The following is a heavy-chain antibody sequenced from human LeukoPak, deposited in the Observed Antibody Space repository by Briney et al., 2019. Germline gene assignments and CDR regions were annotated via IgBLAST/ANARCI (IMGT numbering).Heavy chain of an antibody. CDR2: IKQDGSEK. Sequence: GGSLRLCRAASGFTFTNSYMSWVRHAPGKGLEWVANIKQDGSEKYYVDSVKGRCTISRDNAKNSLYLQMNSLKAEDTAVYYCATGQGAFWGQGTLVTVSS. J-gene: IGHJ4*02. CDR3: ATGQGAF. V-gene: IGHV3-7*01. CDR1: GFTFTNSY. D-gene: IGHD3-3*02.